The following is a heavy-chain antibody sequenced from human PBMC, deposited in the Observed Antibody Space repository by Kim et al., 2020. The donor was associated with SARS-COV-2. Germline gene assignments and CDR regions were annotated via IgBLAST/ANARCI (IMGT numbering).Heavy chain of an antibody. J-gene: IGHJ5*02. Sequence: SETLSLTCTVSGGSISSSSYYWGWIRQPPGKGLEWIGSIYYSGSTYYNPSLKSRVTISVDTSKNQFSLKLSSVTAADTAVYYCASPYCSSTSCYNWFDPWGQGTLVTVSS. CDR1: GGSISSSSYY. CDR2: IYYSGST. D-gene: IGHD2-2*01. CDR3: ASPYCSSTSCYNWFDP. V-gene: IGHV4-39*01.